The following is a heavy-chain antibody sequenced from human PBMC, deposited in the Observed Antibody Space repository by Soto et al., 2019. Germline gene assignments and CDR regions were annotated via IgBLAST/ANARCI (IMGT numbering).Heavy chain of an antibody. Sequence: SLRLSCAASGFTFSSYAMHWVRQAPGKGLEWVAVISYDGSNKYYADSVKGRFTISRDNSKNTLYLQMNSLRAEDTAVYYCARVNAMAFYYYYGMDVWGQGTTVTVSS. CDR2: ISYDGSNK. D-gene: IGHD5-18*01. J-gene: IGHJ6*02. V-gene: IGHV3-30-3*01. CDR3: ARVNAMAFYYYYGMDV. CDR1: GFTFSSYA.